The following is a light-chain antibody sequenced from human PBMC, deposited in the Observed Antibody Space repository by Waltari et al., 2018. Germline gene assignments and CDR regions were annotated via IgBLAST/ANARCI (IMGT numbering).Light chain of an antibody. CDR1: QDISHY. CDR2: AAS. Sequence: DIQMTQSPSSLSASVGDRVTITCRTSQDISHYLNWFQQKPGKAPKLLISAASTLQSGVPSRFSGSGSGSNYSLTVSSLQPEDYATYYCQQTYITPLTFGGGNMVDVK. CDR3: QQTYITPLT. J-gene: IGKJ4*01. V-gene: IGKV1-39*01.